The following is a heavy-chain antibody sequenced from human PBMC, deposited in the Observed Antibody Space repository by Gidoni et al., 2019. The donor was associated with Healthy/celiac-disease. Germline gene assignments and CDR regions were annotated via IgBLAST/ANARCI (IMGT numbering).Heavy chain of an antibody. CDR1: GGSFSGYY. D-gene: IGHD1-20*01. CDR3: ARAGRSITDGWRGISP. CDR2: INHTGST. Sequence: QLQLQQWSAGLLKPSETLSLTCAVYGGSFSGYYWSWIRQPPGKGVEWIGEINHTGSTNYNPSLQSRVPISGDTSKNQFSLKLSSVTAADTAVYYCARAGRSITDGWRGISPWGQGTMVTVSS. V-gene: IGHV4-34*01. J-gene: IGHJ3*01.